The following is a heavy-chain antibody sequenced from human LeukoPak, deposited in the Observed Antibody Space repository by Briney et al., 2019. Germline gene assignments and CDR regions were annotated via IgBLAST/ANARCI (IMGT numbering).Heavy chain of an antibody. CDR2: INTKTEKT. D-gene: IGHD4-11*01. V-gene: IGHV7-4-1*01. J-gene: IGHJ4*02. CDR1: GYSFNKYA. Sequence: ASVKVSCKASGYSFNKYAMNWVRQVPGKGLEWMGWINTKTEKTTYAQALTGRFVFSLDTSVSTAYLQIDSLQADDTAVYYCARTVTTRLFYFDYWGQGSLVTVSS. CDR3: ARTVTTRLFYFDY.